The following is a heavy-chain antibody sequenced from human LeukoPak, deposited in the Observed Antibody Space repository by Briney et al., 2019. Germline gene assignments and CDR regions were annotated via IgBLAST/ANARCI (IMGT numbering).Heavy chain of an antibody. J-gene: IGHJ4*02. CDR1: GGTFSSYA. CDR2: IIPIFGTA. V-gene: IGHV1-69*13. CDR3: ASYRDGYNGYFDY. D-gene: IGHD5-24*01. Sequence: SVKVSCKASGGTFSSYAISWVRQAPGQGLEWMGGIIPIFGTANYAQKFQGRVTITADESTSTAYMELSSLRSEDTAVYYCASYRDGYNGYFDYWGQGTLVTVSS.